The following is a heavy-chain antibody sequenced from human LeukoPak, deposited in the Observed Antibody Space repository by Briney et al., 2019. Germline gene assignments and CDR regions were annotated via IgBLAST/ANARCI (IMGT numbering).Heavy chain of an antibody. CDR3: ARGGSYYWNYYYYGMDV. D-gene: IGHD1-26*01. V-gene: IGHV1-3*01. CDR2: INAGNGNT. J-gene: IGHJ6*02. Sequence: GASVKVSCKASGYTFINYGISWVRQAPGQGLEWMGWINAGNGNTKYSQKFQGRVTITRDTSASTAYMELSSLRSEDTAVYYCARGGSYYWNYYYYGMDVWGQGTTVTVSS. CDR1: GYTFINYG.